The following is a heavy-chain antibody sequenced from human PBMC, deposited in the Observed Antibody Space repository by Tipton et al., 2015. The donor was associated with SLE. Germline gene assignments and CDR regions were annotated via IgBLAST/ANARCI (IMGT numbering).Heavy chain of an antibody. D-gene: IGHD6-19*01. V-gene: IGHV4-4*07. CDR2: LNPHGGT. Sequence: TLSLTCNVSGGSISSEYWSWLRQPAGKGLEWIGRLNPHGGTNYNPSLKSRVTMSVDTSKKQFSLKLTSVTAADTAVYYCARYNSPSWFDPWGQGTLVTVSS. J-gene: IGHJ5*02. CDR3: ARYNSPSWFDP. CDR1: GGSISSEY.